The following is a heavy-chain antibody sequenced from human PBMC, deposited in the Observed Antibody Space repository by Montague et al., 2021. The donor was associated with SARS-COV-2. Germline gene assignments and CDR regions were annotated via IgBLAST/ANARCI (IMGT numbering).Heavy chain of an antibody. J-gene: IGHJ4*02. CDR3: ARTTYDILTGTLIAFEF. CDR1: GFSLSTSGMC. V-gene: IGHV2-70*11. CDR2: IDWDDDK. Sequence: PELVKPTQTLTLTCTFSGFSLSTSGMCVSWIRQPPGKALEWLARIDWDDDKYYSTSLKTRLTISKDTSKNQVVLTMTNMDPVDTATYYCARTTYDILTGTLIAFEFWGQGTLVTGSS. D-gene: IGHD3-9*01.